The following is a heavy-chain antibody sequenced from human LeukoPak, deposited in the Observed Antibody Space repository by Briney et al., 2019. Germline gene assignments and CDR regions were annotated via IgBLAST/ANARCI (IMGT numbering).Heavy chain of an antibody. J-gene: IGHJ3*02. CDR3: ARDHFRLLWFGEPGASDI. CDR1: GYTFTGYY. CDR2: INPNSGGT. Sequence: ASVKVSCKASGYTFTGYYMHWVRQAPGQGLEWMGWINPNSGGTNYAQKFQGRVTMTRDTSISTAYMELSRLRSDDTAVYYCARDHFRLLWFGEPGASDIWGQGTMVTVSS. V-gene: IGHV1-2*02. D-gene: IGHD3-10*01.